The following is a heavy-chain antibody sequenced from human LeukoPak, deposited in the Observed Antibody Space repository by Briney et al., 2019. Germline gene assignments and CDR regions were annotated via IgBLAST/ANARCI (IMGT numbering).Heavy chain of an antibody. Sequence: ASVKVSCKASGYTFTSYGISWVRQAPGQGLEWMGWISAYNGNTNYAQKLQGRVTMTTDTSTSTAYMELRSLRSDDTAVYYCARGLYCSSTSCLILNWLDPWGQGALVTVSS. D-gene: IGHD2-2*01. CDR1: GYTFTSYG. CDR3: ARGLYCSSTSCLILNWLDP. CDR2: ISAYNGNT. J-gene: IGHJ5*02. V-gene: IGHV1-18*01.